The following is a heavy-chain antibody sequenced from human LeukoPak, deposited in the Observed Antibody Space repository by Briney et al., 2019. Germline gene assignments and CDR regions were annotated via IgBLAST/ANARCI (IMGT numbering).Heavy chain of an antibody. CDR2: IYSGGST. CDR1: GFTVSSNY. D-gene: IGHD5-24*01. Sequence: GGSLRLSCAASGFTVSSNYMSWVRQAPGKGLEWVSVIYSGGSTYYADSVKGRFTISRDNSKNTLYLQMNSLRAEDTAVYYCARGGGRWLHVFDYWGQGTLVTVSS. CDR3: ARGGGRWLHVFDY. J-gene: IGHJ4*02. V-gene: IGHV3-66*01.